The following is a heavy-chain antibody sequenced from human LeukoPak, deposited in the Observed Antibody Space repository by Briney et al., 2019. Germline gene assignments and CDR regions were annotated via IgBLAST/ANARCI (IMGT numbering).Heavy chain of an antibody. Sequence: SETLSLTCAVYGGSFSGYYWSWIRQPPGKGLEWIGEINRSGSTNYNPSLKSRVTISVDTSKNQFSPKLSSVTAADTAVYYCARGPRITMVRGADPFDYWGQGTLVTVSS. CDR3: ARGPRITMVRGADPFDY. D-gene: IGHD3-10*01. V-gene: IGHV4-34*01. CDR2: INRSGST. J-gene: IGHJ4*02. CDR1: GGSFSGYY.